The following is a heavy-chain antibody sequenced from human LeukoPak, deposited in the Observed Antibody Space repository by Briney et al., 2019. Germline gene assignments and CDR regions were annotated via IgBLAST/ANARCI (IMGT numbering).Heavy chain of an antibody. CDR3: AKGSREWELLDAFDI. J-gene: IGHJ3*02. D-gene: IGHD1-26*01. Sequence: GGSLRLSCAASGFTFSSDGMSWVRQAPGKGLEWVSGISGSGGRTDYADSVKGRFIISRDNAKNTLFLQMNSLRAEDTAVYYCAKGSREWELLDAFDIWGQGTMVTVSS. V-gene: IGHV3-23*01. CDR2: ISGSGGRT. CDR1: GFTFSSDG.